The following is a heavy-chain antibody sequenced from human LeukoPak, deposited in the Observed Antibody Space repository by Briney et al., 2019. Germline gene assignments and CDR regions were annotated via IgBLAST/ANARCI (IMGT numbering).Heavy chain of an antibody. D-gene: IGHD3-10*01. CDR2: ITDSADNT. Sequence: GGSLRLSCAASGFTFISHALNWVRQAPGKGLEWVSGITDSADNTYYADSVKGRFTISRDNSNNMVYLQMNSLRAEDMAKYYCARAAGGTYYRVFDHWGQGVLVTVSS. CDR1: GFTFISHA. V-gene: IGHV3-23*01. CDR3: ARAAGGTYYRVFDH. J-gene: IGHJ4*01.